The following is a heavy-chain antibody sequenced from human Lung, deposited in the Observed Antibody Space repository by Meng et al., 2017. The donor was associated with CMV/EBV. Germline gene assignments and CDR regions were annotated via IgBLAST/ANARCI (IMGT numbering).Heavy chain of an antibody. CDR2: ISYDGSNK. CDR1: GFTFSSYA. CDR3: ARAATYYSGSGSYYDS. D-gene: IGHD3-10*01. Sequence: SXAASGFTFSSYAIHWVRQAPDKGLEWVAVISYDGSNKYFADSVKGRFTISRDNAKNSLYLQMNSLRAEDTAVYFCARAATYYSGSGSYYDSWGQGXLVTVSS. V-gene: IGHV3-30*04. J-gene: IGHJ4*02.